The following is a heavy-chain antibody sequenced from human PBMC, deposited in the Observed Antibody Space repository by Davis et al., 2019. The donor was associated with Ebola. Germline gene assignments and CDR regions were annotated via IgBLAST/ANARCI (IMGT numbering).Heavy chain of an antibody. J-gene: IGHJ4*02. CDR1: GVSISRHY. V-gene: IGHV4-59*11. CDR3: VRFGYGAY. CDR2: IYYTGSA. Sequence: PSETLSLTCTVSGVSISRHYWSWIRQPPGKRLEWIGSIYYTGSASYNSSLNSRVTISVDTSKNQFSLKLSSVTAADTAVYYCVRFGYGAYWGQGTLVTVSS. D-gene: IGHD3-22*01.